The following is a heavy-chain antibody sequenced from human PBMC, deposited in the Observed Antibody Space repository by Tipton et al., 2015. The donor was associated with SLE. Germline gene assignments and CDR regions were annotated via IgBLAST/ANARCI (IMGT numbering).Heavy chain of an antibody. Sequence: TLSLTCTVSGGSISSYYWSWIRQPPGKGLEWIGNIYYSGSTNHNPSLKSRVTISLDTSKNQFSLKLSSVTAADTAVYYCARDSKMYAWCYGMDVWGQGTTVTVSS. CDR2: IYYSGST. CDR3: ARDSKMYAWCYGMDV. V-gene: IGHV4-59*01. J-gene: IGHJ6*02. CDR1: GGSISSYY. D-gene: IGHD2-8*01.